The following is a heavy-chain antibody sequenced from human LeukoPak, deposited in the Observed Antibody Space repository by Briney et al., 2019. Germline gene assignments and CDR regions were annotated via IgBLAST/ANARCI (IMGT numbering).Heavy chain of an antibody. D-gene: IGHD1-7*01. Sequence: PGGSLRLSCAASGFTFSSYGMHWVRQAPGKGLEWVAFIRYDGSNKYYADSVKGRFTISRDNSKNTLYLQMNSLRAEDTAVYYCAKESNWNYFAFDIWGQGTIVTVSS. V-gene: IGHV3-30*02. CDR3: AKESNWNYFAFDI. CDR1: GFTFSSYG. J-gene: IGHJ3*02. CDR2: IRYDGSNK.